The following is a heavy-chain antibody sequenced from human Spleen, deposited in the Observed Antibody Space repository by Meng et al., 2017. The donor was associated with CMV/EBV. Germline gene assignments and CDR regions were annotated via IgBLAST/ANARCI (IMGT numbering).Heavy chain of an antibody. V-gene: IGHV3-21*01. D-gene: IGHD3-3*01. J-gene: IGHJ6*02. CDR3: ARDSPFGVVIESGYGMDV. CDR2: ISSSSSYI. Sequence: GGSLRLSCAASGFTFSSYSMNWVRQAPGKGLEWVSSISSSSSYIYYSDSVKGRFTISRDNAKNSLYLQMNSLRAEDTAVYYCARDSPFGVVIESGYGMDVWGQGTTVTVSS. CDR1: GFTFSSYS.